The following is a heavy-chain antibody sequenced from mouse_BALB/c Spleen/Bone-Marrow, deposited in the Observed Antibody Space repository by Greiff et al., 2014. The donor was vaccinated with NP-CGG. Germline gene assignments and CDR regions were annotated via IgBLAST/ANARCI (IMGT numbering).Heavy chain of an antibody. V-gene: IGHV1-69*02. J-gene: IGHJ4*01. CDR2: IDPSDSET. Sequence: QVQLQQPGAELVKPGAPVKLSCKASGYTFTSYWMNWVKQRPGRGLEWIGRIDPSDSETHYNQKFKYKATLTVDKSSSTAYIQLSSLTSEDSAVYYCARALGDGYYYAMDYWGQGTSVTVSS. D-gene: IGHD2-3*01. CDR3: ARALGDGYYYAMDY. CDR1: GYTFTSYW.